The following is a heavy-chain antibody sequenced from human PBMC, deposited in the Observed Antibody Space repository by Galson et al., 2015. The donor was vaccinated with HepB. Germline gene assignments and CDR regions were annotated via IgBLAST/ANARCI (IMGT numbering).Heavy chain of an antibody. CDR1: GFTFSSYS. CDR3: ARGDRFTMVRGVPPVIGY. CDR2: ISSSSSYI. V-gene: IGHV3-21*01. D-gene: IGHD3-10*01. Sequence: SLRLSCAASGFTFSSYSMNWVRQAPGKGLEWVPSISSSSSYIYYADSVKGRFTISRDNAKNSLYLQMNSLRAEDTAVYYCARGDRFTMVRGVPPVIGYWGQGTLVTVSS. J-gene: IGHJ4*02.